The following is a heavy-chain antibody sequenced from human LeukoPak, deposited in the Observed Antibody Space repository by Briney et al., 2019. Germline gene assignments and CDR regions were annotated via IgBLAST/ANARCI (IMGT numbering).Heavy chain of an antibody. CDR1: GGSFSGYY. CDR2: INHSGST. V-gene: IGHV4-34*01. CDR3: ARHRPPGPPGHPWFGELLESNWFDP. D-gene: IGHD3-10*01. Sequence: PSETLSLTCAVYGGSFSGYYWSWIRQPPGKGLEWIGEINHSGSTNYNPSLKSRVTISVDTSKNQFSLKLSSVTAADTAVYYCARHRPPGPPGHPWFGELLESNWFDPWGQGTLVTVSS. J-gene: IGHJ5*02.